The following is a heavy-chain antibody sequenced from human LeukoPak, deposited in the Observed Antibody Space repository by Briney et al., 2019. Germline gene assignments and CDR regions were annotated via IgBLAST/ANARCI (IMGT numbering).Heavy chain of an antibody. CDR2: ISGSGGST. J-gene: IGHJ3*02. V-gene: IGHV3-23*01. CDR3: AKDISVVTPGYDAFDI. Sequence: GGSLRLSCAASGFTFSSYAMSWVRQAPGKGLEWVSAISGSGGSTYYADSVKGRFTISRDNSKDTLYLQMNSLRAEDTAVYYCAKDISVVTPGYDAFDIWGQGTMVTVSS. D-gene: IGHD4-23*01. CDR1: GFTFSSYA.